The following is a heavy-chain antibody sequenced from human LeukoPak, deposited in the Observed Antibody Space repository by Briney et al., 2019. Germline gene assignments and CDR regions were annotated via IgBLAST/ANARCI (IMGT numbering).Heavy chain of an antibody. CDR3: ARAIVVPAARGLGTKSFAFDI. D-gene: IGHD2-2*01. CDR1: GYTFTGYY. V-gene: IGHV1-2*02. J-gene: IGHJ3*02. Sequence: ASVKVSCKASGYTFTGYYMHWVRQAPGQGLEWMGWINPNSGGTNYAQKFQGRVTMTRDTSISTAYMELSRLRSDDTAVYYCARAIVVPAARGLGTKSFAFDIWGQGTMVTVSS. CDR2: INPNSGGT.